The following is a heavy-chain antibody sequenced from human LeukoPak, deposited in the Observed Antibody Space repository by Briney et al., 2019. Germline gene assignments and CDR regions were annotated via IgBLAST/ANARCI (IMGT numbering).Heavy chain of an antibody. V-gene: IGHV4-34*01. CDR2: INHSGST. CDR1: GGSFSGYY. J-gene: IGHJ5*02. Sequence: SETLSLTCAVYGGSFSGYYWSWIRQPPGKGLEWIGEINHSGSTNYNPSLKSRVTISVDTSKNQFSLKLSSVTAADTAVYYCARGLVLLWFGELGFWFDPWGQGTLVTVSS. D-gene: IGHD3-10*01. CDR3: ARGLVLLWFGELGFWFDP.